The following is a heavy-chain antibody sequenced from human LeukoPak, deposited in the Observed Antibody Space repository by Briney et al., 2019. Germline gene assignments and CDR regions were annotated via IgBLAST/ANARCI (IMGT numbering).Heavy chain of an antibody. D-gene: IGHD3-3*01. CDR1: GGTFSSYA. V-gene: IGHV1-69*13. CDR3: ARGIWSGSAYYYYYYGMDV. J-gene: IGHJ6*02. Sequence: SVKVSCKASGGTFSSYAISWVRQAPGQGLEWMGGISPIFGTANYAQKFQGRVTITADESTSPADMELSSLRSEDTGVYYCARGIWSGSAYYYYYYGMDVWGQGTKVTVSS. CDR2: ISPIFGTA.